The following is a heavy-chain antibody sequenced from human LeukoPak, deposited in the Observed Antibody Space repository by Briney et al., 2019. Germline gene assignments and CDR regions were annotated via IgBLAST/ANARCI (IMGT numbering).Heavy chain of an antibody. Sequence: LSLTCAVYGGSFSGYYWSWVRQAPGKGLEWVSYISSSGRTIYYADSVKGRFTISRDNAKNSLYLQMNSLRAEDTAVYYCARESSQGPDYFDYWGQGTLVTVSS. CDR1: GGSFSGYY. CDR3: ARESSQGPDYFDY. D-gene: IGHD3-10*01. V-gene: IGHV3-11*04. J-gene: IGHJ4*02. CDR2: ISSSGRTI.